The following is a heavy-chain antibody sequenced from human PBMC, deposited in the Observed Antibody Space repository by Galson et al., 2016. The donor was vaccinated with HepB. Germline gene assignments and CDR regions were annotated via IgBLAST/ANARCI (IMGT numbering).Heavy chain of an antibody. J-gene: IGHJ4*02. CDR2: IYYSGST. CDR3: ARGSLWYDY. V-gene: IGHV4-39*07. Sequence: SETLSLTCTVSGGSISNSNYYWGWIRQPPGKGLEWIGNIYYSGSTSYNPSLKSRVTISVDTSKNQFSLKLSSVTAADTAVYYCARGSLWYDYWGQGTLVTVSS. D-gene: IGHD6-13*01. CDR1: GGSISNSNYY.